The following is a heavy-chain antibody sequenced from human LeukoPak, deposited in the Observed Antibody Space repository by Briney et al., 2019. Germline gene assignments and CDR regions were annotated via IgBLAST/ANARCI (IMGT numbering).Heavy chain of an antibody. CDR1: GFTFSSYE. CDR2: ISSSGSTI. CDR3: ASVPYDSSGYYYFSFDY. Sequence: GGSLRLSCAASGFTFSSYEMNWVRQAPGKGLEWVSYISSSGSTIYYAYSVKGRFTISRDNAKNSLYLQMNSLRAEDTAVYYCASVPYDSSGYYYFSFDYWGQGTLVTVSS. J-gene: IGHJ4*02. D-gene: IGHD3-22*01. V-gene: IGHV3-48*03.